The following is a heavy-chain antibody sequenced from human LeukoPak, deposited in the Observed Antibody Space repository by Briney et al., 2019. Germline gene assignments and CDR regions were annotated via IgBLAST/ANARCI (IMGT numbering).Heavy chain of an antibody. J-gene: IGHJ5*02. Sequence: GGSLRLSCTASGFTFNTYSMNWVRQAPGKGLEWVASISDRGSYIYYTDSVKGRFTITRDNAKNSLYLQMNSLRADDTAVYYCARVHDSGYKIYNWFDPWGQGTLVTVSS. CDR1: GFTFNTYS. CDR3: ARVHDSGYKIYNWFDP. V-gene: IGHV3-21*01. D-gene: IGHD5-12*01. CDR2: ISDRGSYI.